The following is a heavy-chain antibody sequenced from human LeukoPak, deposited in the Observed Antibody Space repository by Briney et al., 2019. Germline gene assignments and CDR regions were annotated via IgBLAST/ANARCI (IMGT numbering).Heavy chain of an antibody. V-gene: IGHV3-7*02. Sequence: GGSLRLSCAASGFTFSSYWMSWVRQAPGKGLGWVANIKQDGSEKYYVDSVKGRFTISRDNAKNSLYLQMNSLRAEDTAVYYCAIYGWYDAFDIWGQGTMVTVSS. CDR2: IKQDGSEK. D-gene: IGHD6-19*01. J-gene: IGHJ3*02. CDR3: AIYGWYDAFDI. CDR1: GFTFSSYW.